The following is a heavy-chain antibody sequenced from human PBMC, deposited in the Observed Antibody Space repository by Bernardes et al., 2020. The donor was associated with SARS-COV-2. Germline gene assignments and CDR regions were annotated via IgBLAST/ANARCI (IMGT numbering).Heavy chain of an antibody. V-gene: IGHV4-30-4*01. CDR1: GGSIRSGDYF. CDR3: ARGKSSSGWKNWFDP. Sequence: SETLSLTCTVSGGSIRSGDYFWNWIRQAPGKGPEWIGYIYYSGSTYYNPSLNSRSIISIDTSKNQFSLKVTSVTVADTAVYYCARGKSSSGWKNWFDPWGQGTLVTVSS. J-gene: IGHJ5*02. D-gene: IGHD6-19*01. CDR2: IYYSGST.